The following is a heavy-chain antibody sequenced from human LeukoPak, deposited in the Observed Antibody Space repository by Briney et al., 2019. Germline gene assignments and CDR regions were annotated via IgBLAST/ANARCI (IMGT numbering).Heavy chain of an antibody. D-gene: IGHD5-12*01. CDR3: AMDHCVGYGVDY. J-gene: IGHJ4*02. Sequence: PGGSLRLSCAASGFTFSSYSMNWVRQAPGKGLEWVSYISSSSRTIYYADSVEGRFTISRDNAKNTLYVQLNSLRAEATAVYYCAMDHCVGYGVDYWLRGSLVTVS. CDR2: ISSSSRTI. CDR1: GFTFSSYS. V-gene: IGHV3-48*01.